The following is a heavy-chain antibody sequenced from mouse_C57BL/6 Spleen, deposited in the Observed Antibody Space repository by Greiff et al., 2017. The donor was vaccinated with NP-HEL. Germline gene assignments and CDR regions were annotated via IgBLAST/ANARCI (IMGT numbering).Heavy chain of an antibody. D-gene: IGHD1-1*01. Sequence: EVQLQQSGAELVRPGASVKLSCTASGFNIKDDYMHWVKQRPEQGLEWIGWIDPENGDTEYAPKFQGKATITADTSSNTAYLQLSSLTSEDTAVYYCTTRLLRGGYWGQGTTLTVSS. CDR3: TTRLLRGGY. CDR1: GFNIKDDY. J-gene: IGHJ2*01. CDR2: IDPENGDT. V-gene: IGHV14-4*01.